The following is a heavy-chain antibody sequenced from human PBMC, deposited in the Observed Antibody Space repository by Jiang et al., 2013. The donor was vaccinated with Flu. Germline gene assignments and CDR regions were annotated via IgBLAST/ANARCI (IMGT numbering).Heavy chain of an antibody. Sequence: SYAISWVRQAPGQGLEWMGGIIPIFGTPNYAQKFQGRVTITADESTRTAYMEVSSLRSEDTAVYYCARWGITGTTFYYYGMDVWGQGTTVTVSS. CDR3: ARWGITGTTFYYYGMDV. CDR2: IIPIFGTP. CDR1: SYA. V-gene: IGHV1-69*01. D-gene: IGHD1-7*01. J-gene: IGHJ6*02.